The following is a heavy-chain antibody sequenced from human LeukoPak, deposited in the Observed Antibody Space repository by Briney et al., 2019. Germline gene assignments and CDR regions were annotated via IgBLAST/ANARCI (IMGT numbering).Heavy chain of an antibody. Sequence: GGSLRLSCAASKFAFSSYAMSWVRQAPGKGLEWVSAISGGGGNTYYADSVKGRFTISRDNSKNTLYLQMNSLRAEDTAVYYCGKNRYSGSLSPFDIWGQGTMVTVSS. CDR3: GKNRYSGSLSPFDI. CDR1: KFAFSSYA. D-gene: IGHD1-26*01. CDR2: ISGGGGNT. V-gene: IGHV3-23*01. J-gene: IGHJ3*02.